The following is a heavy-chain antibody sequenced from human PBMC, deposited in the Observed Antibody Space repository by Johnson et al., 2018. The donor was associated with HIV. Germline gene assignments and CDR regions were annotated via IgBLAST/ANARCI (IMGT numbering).Heavy chain of an antibody. D-gene: IGHD6-6*01. CDR3: AKDRGSALAQLPIFPSAFDI. V-gene: IGHV3-23*04. J-gene: IGHJ3*02. Sequence: VQLVESGGGVVQAGRSLRLSCAASGFTFSSYAMHWVRQAPGKGLEWVSAISGSGGSTYYADSVKGRFTISRDNSKNTLYLQMNSLRAEDTAVYYCAKDRGSALAQLPIFPSAFDIWGQGTMVTVSS. CDR2: ISGSGGST. CDR1: GFTFSSYA.